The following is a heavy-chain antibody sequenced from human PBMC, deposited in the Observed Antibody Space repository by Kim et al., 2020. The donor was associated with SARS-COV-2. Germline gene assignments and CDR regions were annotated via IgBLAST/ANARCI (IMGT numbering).Heavy chain of an antibody. CDR1: GFSFRTYG. CDR2: IWFDGSFK. Sequence: GESLKISCAASGFSFRTYGMHWVRQAPGKGLEWVAFIWFDGSFKYYADSVKGRFTISRDNSNNTLALQMNSLRAEDTAVYYCVRDTKSGWGYGSLETWGQGTMVTVSS. CDR3: VRDTKSGWGYGSLET. D-gene: IGHD6-19*01. V-gene: IGHV3-33*01. J-gene: IGHJ3*01.